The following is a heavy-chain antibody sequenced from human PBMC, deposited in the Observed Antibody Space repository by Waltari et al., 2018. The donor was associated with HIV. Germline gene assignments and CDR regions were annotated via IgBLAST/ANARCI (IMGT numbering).Heavy chain of an antibody. CDR2: VGYLGRT. D-gene: IGHD3-10*01. CDR3: ARHLRTGSGSYWGSSDGFDI. V-gene: IGHV4-39*01. CDR1: GGPMNFNHVF. Sequence: HLRESGPGLVKPSETLSLTCSVSGGPMNFNHVFWVWVRQTPGKGLEWIGSVGYLGRTYDSPSLKGRVTISIEMSKRQFYLELKSVTVEDTSVYFCARHLRTGSGSYWGSSDGFDIWGQGTKVTVSS. J-gene: IGHJ3*02.